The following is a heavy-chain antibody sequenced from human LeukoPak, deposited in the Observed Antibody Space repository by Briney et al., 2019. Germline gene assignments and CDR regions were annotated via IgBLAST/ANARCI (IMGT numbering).Heavy chain of an antibody. D-gene: IGHD2-2*01. Sequence: SETLSLTCTVSGGSISSGSYYWSWIRQPAGKGLEWIGRIYTSGSTNYNPSLKGRVTISVDTSKNQFSLKLSSVTAADTAVYYCARGDVDTSSGGALDIWGQGTMVTVSS. CDR2: IYTSGST. CDR1: GGSISSGSYY. V-gene: IGHV4-61*02. CDR3: ARGDVDTSSGGALDI. J-gene: IGHJ3*02.